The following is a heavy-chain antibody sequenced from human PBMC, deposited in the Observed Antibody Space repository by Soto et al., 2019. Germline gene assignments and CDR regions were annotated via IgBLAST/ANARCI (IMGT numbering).Heavy chain of an antibody. Sequence: GASVKVSCKASGGTFSSYAISWVRQAPGQGLEWMGGTIPIFGTANYAQKFQGRVTITADESTSTAYMELSSLRSEDTAVYYCARGKGLSDAFDIWGQGTMVTVSS. CDR3: ARGKGLSDAFDI. J-gene: IGHJ3*02. V-gene: IGHV1-69*13. CDR1: GGTFSSYA. CDR2: TIPIFGTA.